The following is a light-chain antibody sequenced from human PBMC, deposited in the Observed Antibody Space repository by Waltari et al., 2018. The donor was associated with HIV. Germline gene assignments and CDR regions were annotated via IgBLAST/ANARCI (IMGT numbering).Light chain of an antibody. CDR1: QTVNSN. CDR2: DAS. CDR3: QQYDNWLGT. Sequence: ETAMTQSPVTLSVSPGERVTLSCRASQTVNSNLAWNQQKLGQAPRLLFYDASTRATGTPARFSGSGSGTEFTLTVSSLQPEDFAVYYCQQYDNWLGTFGPGTKV. J-gene: IGKJ3*01. V-gene: IGKV3D-15*01.